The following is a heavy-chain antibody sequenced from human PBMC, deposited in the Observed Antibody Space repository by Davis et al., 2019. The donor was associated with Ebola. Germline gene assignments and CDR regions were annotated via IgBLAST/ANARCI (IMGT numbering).Heavy chain of an antibody. V-gene: IGHV1-46*01. CDR2: INPNDGRT. J-gene: IGHJ4*02. CDR3: AKHLNGFCFKTYCYAPALDY. Sequence: ASVKVSCKASGYTFTNYYMHWVRQAPGQGLEWMGMINPNDGRTIYAQKFQGRVTVTRDTSTTTVYMDLSSLRPEDTAVYYCAKHLNGFCFKTYCYAPALDYWGQGTLVTVSS. CDR1: GYTFTNYY. D-gene: IGHD2-2*01.